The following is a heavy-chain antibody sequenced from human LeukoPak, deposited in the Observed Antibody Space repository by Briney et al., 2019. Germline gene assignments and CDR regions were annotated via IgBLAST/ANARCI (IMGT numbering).Heavy chain of an antibody. CDR2: ISSSSSYI. Sequence: PGGSLRLSCAASGFTFSSYSMNWVRQAPGKGLEWVSSISSSSSYIYYADSVKGRFTISRDNAKNSLYLQMNSLRAEDTAVYYCARESGGSDAFDIWGQGTMVTVSS. V-gene: IGHV3-21*01. J-gene: IGHJ3*02. CDR3: ARESGGSDAFDI. D-gene: IGHD1-26*01. CDR1: GFTFSSYS.